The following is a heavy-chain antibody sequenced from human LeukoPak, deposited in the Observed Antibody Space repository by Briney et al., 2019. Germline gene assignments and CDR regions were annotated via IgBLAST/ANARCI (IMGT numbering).Heavy chain of an antibody. D-gene: IGHD2-2*02. CDR1: GYTLTELS. CDR2: FDPEDGET. CDR3: ARDAPNYCSSTSCYSPKVTFDY. Sequence: ASVKVSCKVSGYTLTELSMHWVRQAPGKGLEWMGGFDPEDGETIYAQKFQGRVTMTEDTSTDTAYMELSSLRSEDTAVYYCARDAPNYCSSTSCYSPKVTFDYWGQGTLVTVSS. J-gene: IGHJ4*02. V-gene: IGHV1-24*01.